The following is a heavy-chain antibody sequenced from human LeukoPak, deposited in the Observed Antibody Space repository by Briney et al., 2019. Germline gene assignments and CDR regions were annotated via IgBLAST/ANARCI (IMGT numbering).Heavy chain of an antibody. Sequence: PGGSLRLSCAASGFTFDDYAMHWVRQAPGKGLEWVSRISWNSGTIGYADSVKGRFTISRDNAKNSLYLQMSSLRAEDTALYYCVKDGKSRYGSYFPHYWGQGTLVTVSS. D-gene: IGHD3-10*01. CDR2: ISWNSGTI. V-gene: IGHV3-9*01. CDR1: GFTFDDYA. CDR3: VKDGKSRYGSYFPHY. J-gene: IGHJ4*02.